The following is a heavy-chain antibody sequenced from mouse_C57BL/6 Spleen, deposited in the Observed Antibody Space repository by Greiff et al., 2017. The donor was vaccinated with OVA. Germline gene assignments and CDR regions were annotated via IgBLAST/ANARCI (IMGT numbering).Heavy chain of an antibody. CDR3: AVEDIALESTYFGY. CDR1: GYTFTSYR. V-gene: IGHV1-74*01. D-gene: IGHD2-1*01. CDR2: IHPYDSDT. Sequence: QVQLQQSGAELVKPGASVKVSCKASGYTFTSYRMHWVKQRPVQGLEWIGRIHPYDSDTNYNQKFKGNATLTADKSSSTAYMQLISLTSEDSAVYYCAVEDIALESTYFGYWGQGTPLTVSS. J-gene: IGHJ2*01.